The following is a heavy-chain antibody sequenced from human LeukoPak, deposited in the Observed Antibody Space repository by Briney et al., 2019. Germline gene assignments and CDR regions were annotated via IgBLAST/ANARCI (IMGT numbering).Heavy chain of an antibody. D-gene: IGHD1-1*01. Sequence: GGSLRLSCAASGFTFSSYEMNWVRQAPGKGLEWISFISSSVSTIYYADSVKGRFTSSRDNAKNSLYLQMNSLRVEDTAVYYCARDGNLATYYYYGMDVWGQGTTVTVSS. V-gene: IGHV3-48*03. CDR1: GFTFSSYE. CDR3: ARDGNLATYYYYGMDV. CDR2: ISSSVSTI. J-gene: IGHJ6*02.